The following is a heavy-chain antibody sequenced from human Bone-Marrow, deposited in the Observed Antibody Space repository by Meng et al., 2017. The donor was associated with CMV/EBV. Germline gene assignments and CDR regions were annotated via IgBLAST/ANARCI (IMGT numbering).Heavy chain of an antibody. CDR3: ARDAASMVRGVMGY. D-gene: IGHD3-10*01. J-gene: IGHJ4*02. CDR1: GFTFSSYA. CDR2: IGGSNDDT. Sequence: GGPLRLSCAASGFTFSSYAMSWVRQAPGKGLEWVSAIGGSNDDTYYADSVKGRYTISRDNSKNTLYLQMNSLRAEDTAVYYCARDAASMVRGVMGYWGQGTLVTVSS. V-gene: IGHV3-23*01.